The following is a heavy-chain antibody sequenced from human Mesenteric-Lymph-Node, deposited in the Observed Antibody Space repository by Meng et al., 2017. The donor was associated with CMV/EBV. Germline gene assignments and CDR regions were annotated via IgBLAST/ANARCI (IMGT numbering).Heavy chain of an antibody. J-gene: IGHJ4*02. V-gene: IGHV4-4*02. CDR3: ARYSGYDEYYFDY. CDR1: GGSSSSNNW. CDR2: IYHSGNT. D-gene: IGHD5-12*01. Sequence: AVSGGSSSSNNWWTWVRQPPGKGLEWIGEIYHSGNTNYNPSLKSRVTISVDKSKNQFSLKLSSVTAADTAVYYCARYSGYDEYYFDYWGQGTLVTVSS.